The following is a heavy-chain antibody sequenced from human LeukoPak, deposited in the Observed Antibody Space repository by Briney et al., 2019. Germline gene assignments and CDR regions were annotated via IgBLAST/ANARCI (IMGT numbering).Heavy chain of an antibody. CDR2: INHSGST. D-gene: IGHD4-17*01. J-gene: IGHJ4*02. CDR3: ARASHDYGDYSHFDY. V-gene: IGHV4-34*01. Sequence: TSETLSLTCAVYGGSFSGYYWSWIRQPPGKGLEWIGEINHSGSTNYNPSLKTRVTISVDKSKNQFSLKLSSVTAADTAVYYCARASHDYGDYSHFDYWGQGTLVTVSS. CDR1: GGSFSGYY.